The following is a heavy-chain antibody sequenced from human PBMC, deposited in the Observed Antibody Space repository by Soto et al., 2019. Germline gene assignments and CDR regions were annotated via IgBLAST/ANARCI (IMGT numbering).Heavy chain of an antibody. J-gene: IGHJ4*02. CDR1: GYIFTSYG. CDR2: ITTDKGKT. Sequence: QVQLVQSGPEVKKPGASVKVSCKTSGYIFTSYGISWVRQAPGQGLEWMGWITTDKGKTTYAQKFQGRVTITTDTSTSTAYMEMRSLRSDDTAVYYCATRSPAFDYWGQGTLVTVSS. CDR3: ATRSPAFDY. V-gene: IGHV1-18*01.